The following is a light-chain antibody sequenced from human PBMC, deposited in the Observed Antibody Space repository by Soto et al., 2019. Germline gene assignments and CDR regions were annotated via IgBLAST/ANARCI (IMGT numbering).Light chain of an antibody. CDR1: SSDIGSYNY. CDR3: SSYGASSTL. V-gene: IGLV2-14*03. CDR2: DDS. Sequence: ALTQPASLSGSPGQSITISCTGTSSDIGSYNYVSWYQQHPGKAPKLMIFDDSYRPSGISDRFSGSKSGNTASLTISGLQPEDEADYYCSSYGASSTLFGGGTKLTVL. J-gene: IGLJ3*02.